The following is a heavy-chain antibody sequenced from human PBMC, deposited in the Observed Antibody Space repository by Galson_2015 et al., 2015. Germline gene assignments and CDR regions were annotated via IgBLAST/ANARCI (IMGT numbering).Heavy chain of an antibody. Sequence: SLRLSCAASGFTFSSYSMNWVRQAPGKGLEWVSSISSSGSYIYYADSVKGRFTISRDNAKNSLYLQMNSLRAEDTAVYYCARYMVRGVRAFDIWGQGTMVTVSS. CDR3: ARYMVRGVRAFDI. D-gene: IGHD3-10*01. CDR2: ISSSGSYI. CDR1: GFTFSSYS. V-gene: IGHV3-21*01. J-gene: IGHJ3*02.